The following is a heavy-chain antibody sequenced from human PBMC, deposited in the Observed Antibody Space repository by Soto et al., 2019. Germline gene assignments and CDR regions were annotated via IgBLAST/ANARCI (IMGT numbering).Heavy chain of an antibody. V-gene: IGHV3-23*01. Sequence: PGGSLRLSCAASGFTLSSYAMSWVRQAPGKGLEWVSGISGSGGSTFYADSVKGRFTISRDNSKNTLSLQVNSLRAEDTAVYYCAKDRIPGSWYGAYFDYWGQGTLVTVSS. CDR2: ISGSGGST. D-gene: IGHD6-13*01. CDR3: AKDRIPGSWYGAYFDY. CDR1: GFTLSSYA. J-gene: IGHJ4*02.